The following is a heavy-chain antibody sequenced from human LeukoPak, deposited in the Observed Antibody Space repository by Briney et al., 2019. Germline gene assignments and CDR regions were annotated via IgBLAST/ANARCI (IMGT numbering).Heavy chain of an antibody. J-gene: IGHJ4*02. CDR3: ARPYCGGDCYSHYYFDY. CDR1: GGTFSSYA. Sequence: SVKVSCKASGGTFSSYAISWVRQAPGQGLEWMGRIIPILGIANYAQKFQGRVTITADKSTSTAYMELSSLRSEDTAVYYCARPYCGGDCYSHYYFDYWGQGTLVTVSS. D-gene: IGHD2-21*02. V-gene: IGHV1-69*04. CDR2: IIPILGIA.